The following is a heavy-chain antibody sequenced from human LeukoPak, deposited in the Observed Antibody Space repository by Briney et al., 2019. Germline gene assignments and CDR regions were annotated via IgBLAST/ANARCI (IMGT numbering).Heavy chain of an antibody. V-gene: IGHV3-33*08. Sequence: GGSLRLSCAASGFIFSDYGMNWVRQAPGKGLEWVAVIWYDGSNKYYADSVKGRFTISRDNSKNTLYLQMNSLRAEDTAVYYCARDMYAVDTAMAPLGDYWGQGTLVTVSS. J-gene: IGHJ4*02. CDR3: ARDMYAVDTAMAPLGDY. CDR2: IWYDGSNK. D-gene: IGHD5-18*01. CDR1: GFIFSDYG.